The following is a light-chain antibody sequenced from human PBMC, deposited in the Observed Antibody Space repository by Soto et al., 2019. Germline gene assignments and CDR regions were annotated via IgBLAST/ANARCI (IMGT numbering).Light chain of an antibody. Sequence: QSVLTQPPSASGTPGQMVTISCSGSSSKIGSNTVNWYQQLPGTAPKLLIYSNNQRPSGVPDRFSGSKSGTSASLAISGLQSEDEADYYCAAWDDSLNGRVFGTGTKVTVL. V-gene: IGLV1-44*01. CDR3: AAWDDSLNGRV. CDR2: SNN. J-gene: IGLJ1*01. CDR1: SSKIGSNT.